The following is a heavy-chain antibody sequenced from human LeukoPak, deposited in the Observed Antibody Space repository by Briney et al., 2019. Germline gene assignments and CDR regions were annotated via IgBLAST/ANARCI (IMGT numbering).Heavy chain of an antibody. CDR3: VKDQGCSSTSCYAPRYYYYYYGMDV. J-gene: IGHJ6*04. Sequence: GGSLRLSCSASGFTFSSYAMHWVRQAPGKGLEYVSAISSNGGSTYYADSVKGRFTISRDNSKNTLYLQMSSLGAEDTAVYYCVKDQGCSSTSCYAPRYYYYYYGMDVWGKGTTVTVSS. CDR2: ISSNGGST. D-gene: IGHD2-2*01. V-gene: IGHV3-64D*06. CDR1: GFTFSSYA.